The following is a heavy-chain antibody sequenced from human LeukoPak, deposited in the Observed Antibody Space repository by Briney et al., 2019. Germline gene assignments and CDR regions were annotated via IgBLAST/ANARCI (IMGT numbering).Heavy chain of an antibody. Sequence: PSETLSLTCAVYGGSFSGYYWSWIRQPPGKGLEWIGEINHSGSTNYNPSLKSRVTISVDGSKNQFSLKLSSVTAADTAVYYCARDTYYGGNTADAFDIWGQGTMVTVSS. CDR2: INHSGST. J-gene: IGHJ3*02. D-gene: IGHD4-23*01. CDR3: ARDTYYGGNTADAFDI. CDR1: GGSFSGYY. V-gene: IGHV4-34*01.